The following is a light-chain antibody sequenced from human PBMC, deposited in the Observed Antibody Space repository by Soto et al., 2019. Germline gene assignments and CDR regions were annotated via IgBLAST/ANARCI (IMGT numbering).Light chain of an antibody. V-gene: IGKV1-8*01. J-gene: IGKJ1*01. CDR2: AAS. CDR1: QGISSY. Sequence: IQMTQSPSSLSASTGDRVTITCRASQGISSYLVWYQQKPGKAPKLLIYAASTLQSGVPSRFSGSGSGTDFTLTISCLQSEDFATYYCQQYYSYPPAFGQGTKVDIK. CDR3: QQYYSYPPA.